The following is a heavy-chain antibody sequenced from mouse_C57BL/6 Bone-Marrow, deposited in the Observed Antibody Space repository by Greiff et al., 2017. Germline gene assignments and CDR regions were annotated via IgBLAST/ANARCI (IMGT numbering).Heavy chain of an antibody. CDR2: IDPADGYT. V-gene: IGHV1-69*01. Sequence: VQLQQPGAELVKPGASVKLSCKASGYTFTSYWMHWVKQRPGQGLEWIGQIDPADGYTNYNEKFKGKSTLTVDKSSSTAYMQLSSLTSEDSAVYCGAREEVRCDGRFADWGTGTLVTVSA. J-gene: IGHJ3*01. D-gene: IGHD2-13*01. CDR3: AREEVRCDGRFAD. CDR1: GYTFTSYW.